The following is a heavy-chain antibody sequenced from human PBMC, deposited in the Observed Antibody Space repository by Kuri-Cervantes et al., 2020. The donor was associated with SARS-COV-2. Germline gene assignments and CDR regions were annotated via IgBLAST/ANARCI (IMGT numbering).Heavy chain of an antibody. V-gene: IGHV3-7*01. CDR3: ARESLPRWGYSRDPFDI. D-gene: IGHD2-15*01. CDR1: GFTFSSHC. CDR2: IKEDGSEK. J-gene: IGHJ3*02. Sequence: GGSLRLSCTASGFTFSSHCMSWVRQAPGKGLEWVANIKEDGSEKHYVDSVKGRFTISRDNAKNSLYLQMNSLRAEDTAVYYCARESLPRWGYSRDPFDIWGQGTMVTVSS.